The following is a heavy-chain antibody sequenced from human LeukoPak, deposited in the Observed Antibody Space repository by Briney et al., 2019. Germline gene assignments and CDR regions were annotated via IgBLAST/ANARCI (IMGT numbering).Heavy chain of an antibody. CDR2: IRYDGSNK. V-gene: IGHV3-30*02. Sequence: GGSLRLSCAASGFTFSSYGMHWVRQAPGKGLEWVAFIRYDGSNKYYADSVKGRFTISRDNSKNTLYLQMNSLRAEDTAVYYCAKDEEDYYDSSGYPDYWGQGTLVTVSS. CDR3: AKDEEDYYDSSGYPDY. J-gene: IGHJ4*02. CDR1: GFTFSSYG. D-gene: IGHD3-22*01.